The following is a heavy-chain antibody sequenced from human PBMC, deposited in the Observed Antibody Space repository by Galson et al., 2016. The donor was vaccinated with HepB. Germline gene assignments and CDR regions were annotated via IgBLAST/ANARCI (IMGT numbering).Heavy chain of an antibody. V-gene: IGHV3-48*03. J-gene: IGHJ6*02. Sequence: SLRLSCAASGFTFSSYEMNWVRQAPGKGLEWVAYIGSTDSTIYYADGVKGRFTISRDNAKNSLYLQMNSLRAGDTAVYYCARDHPPRLRGSRYYYFGMDVWGQGTTVTVSS. CDR3: ARDHPPRLRGSRYYYFGMDV. CDR1: GFTFSSYE. CDR2: IGSTDSTI. D-gene: IGHD4-23*01.